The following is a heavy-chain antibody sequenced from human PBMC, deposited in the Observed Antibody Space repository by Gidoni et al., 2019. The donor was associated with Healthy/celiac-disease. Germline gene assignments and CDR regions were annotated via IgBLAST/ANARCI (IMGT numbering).Heavy chain of an antibody. D-gene: IGHD6-13*01. V-gene: IGHV3-9*01. Sequence: EVQLVESGGGLVQPGRSLRLACAASGFTFDGYAMHWVRQAPGKGLEWVSGISWNSGSIGYADSVKGRFTISRDNAKNSLYLQMNSLRAEDTALYYCAKDMIAAAPYPSYYFDYWGQGTLVTVSS. CDR1: GFTFDGYA. J-gene: IGHJ4*02. CDR3: AKDMIAAAPYPSYYFDY. CDR2: ISWNSGSI.